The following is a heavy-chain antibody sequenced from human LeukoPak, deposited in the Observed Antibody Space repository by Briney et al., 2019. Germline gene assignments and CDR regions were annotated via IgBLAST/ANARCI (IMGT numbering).Heavy chain of an antibody. J-gene: IGHJ2*01. CDR1: GFTFSSYA. Sequence: GGSLRLSCAASGFTFSSYAMHWVRQAPGKGLEWVAVISYDGSNKYYADSVKGRLTISRDNSQNTLYLETNSLRPEDAAVYYCARGRSPDYWYFDLWGRGTLVTVSS. CDR2: ISYDGSNK. CDR3: ARGRSPDYWYFDL. V-gene: IGHV3-30-3*01.